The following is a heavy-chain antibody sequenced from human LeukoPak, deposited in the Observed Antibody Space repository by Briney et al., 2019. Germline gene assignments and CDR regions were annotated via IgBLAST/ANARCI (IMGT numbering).Heavy chain of an antibody. V-gene: IGHV4-59*01. D-gene: IGHD6-6*01. CDR1: GGSISTYY. CDR3: ARELAGDSSF. Sequence: PSETLSLTCTVSGGSISTYYWSWIRQPPGKGLEWIGYIYYSGSTNYNPSLKSRVTISVDTSKNQFSLKLSSVTAADTAVYYCARELAGDSSFWGQGTLVTVSS. J-gene: IGHJ4*02. CDR2: IYYSGST.